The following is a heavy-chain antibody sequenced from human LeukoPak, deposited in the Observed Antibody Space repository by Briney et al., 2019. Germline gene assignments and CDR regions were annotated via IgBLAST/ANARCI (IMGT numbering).Heavy chain of an antibody. Sequence: GGSLRLSCAASGFTFSNAWMSWVRQAPGKGLEWVSRIKSKTDGGTTDYAAPVKGRFTISRDDSKNTLYLQMNSLKTEDTAVYYCTALPYCSGGSCYTKWFDPWGQGTLVTVSS. CDR2: IKSKTDGGTT. V-gene: IGHV3-15*01. CDR1: GFTFSNAW. D-gene: IGHD2-15*01. J-gene: IGHJ5*02. CDR3: TALPYCSGGSCYTKWFDP.